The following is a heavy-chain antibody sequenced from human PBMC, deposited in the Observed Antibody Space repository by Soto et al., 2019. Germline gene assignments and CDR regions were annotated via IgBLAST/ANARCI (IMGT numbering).Heavy chain of an antibody. D-gene: IGHD1-26*01. J-gene: IGHJ6*02. CDR2: RYHSGST. V-gene: IGHV4-4*02. CDR1: GGSISSSNW. CDR3: ATHRRHGSPPNGYYYGMDV. Sequence: VQLQESGPGLVKPSGTLSLTCAVSGGSISSSNWWSWVRQPPGKGLEWIGERYHSGSTNYNPSLKRRVTISVDKSKNQCSLRRSSATAADTAVYYSATHRRHGSPPNGYYYGMDVWGQRRTVTVS.